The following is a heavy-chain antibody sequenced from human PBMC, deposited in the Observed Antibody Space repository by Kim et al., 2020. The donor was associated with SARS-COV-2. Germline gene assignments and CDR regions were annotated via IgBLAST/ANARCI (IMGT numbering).Heavy chain of an antibody. Sequence: AGSVKGRFTISRDKSKNTLFLQMNSLRAEDTAIYYCAKDRAIVVAGAFDYWGQGSLVTVSS. D-gene: IGHD6-19*01. J-gene: IGHJ4*02. CDR3: AKDRAIVVAGAFDY. V-gene: IGHV3-23*01.